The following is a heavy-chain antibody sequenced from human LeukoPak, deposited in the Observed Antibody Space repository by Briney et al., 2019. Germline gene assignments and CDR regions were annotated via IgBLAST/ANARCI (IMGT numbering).Heavy chain of an antibody. CDR1: GFTFSSYS. D-gene: IGHD3-10*01. Sequence: GGSLRLSCAASGFTFSSYSMSWVRQAPGKGLEWVSSISSSSYIYYADSVKGRFTISRDNAKNSLYLQMNSLRAEDTAVYYCARLITSWGMDVWGQGTTVTVSS. V-gene: IGHV3-21*01. J-gene: IGHJ6*02. CDR3: ARLITSWGMDV. CDR2: ISSSSYI.